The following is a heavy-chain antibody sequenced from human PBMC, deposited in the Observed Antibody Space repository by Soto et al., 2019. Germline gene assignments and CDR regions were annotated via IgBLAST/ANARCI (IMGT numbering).Heavy chain of an antibody. V-gene: IGHV3-23*01. CDR1: GFTFGTTD. J-gene: IGHJ5*02. Sequence: GGSLRLSCAASGFTFGTTDMSWVRQAPGEGLEWVSTIDGSGGITYYADSVKGRFTISRDNSRNTVYLQMNSLRGDDTALYYCVKNSGWVNTWCQGALVTV. CDR3: VKNSGWVNT. D-gene: IGHD3-10*01. CDR2: IDGSGGIT.